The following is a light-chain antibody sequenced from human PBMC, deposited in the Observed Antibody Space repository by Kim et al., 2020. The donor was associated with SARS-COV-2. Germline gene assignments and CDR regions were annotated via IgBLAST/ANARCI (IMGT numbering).Light chain of an antibody. J-gene: IGLJ2*01. CDR1: ELGNKY. V-gene: IGLV3-1*01. CDR3: QAWDSYIVV. Sequence: SVSPGQAASITCTGDELGNKYVSWYHQKAGQSPVLVIYQDYRRPSGIPERFSGSNSGNTATLTISGAQTMDEGDYYCQAWDSYIVVFGGGTQLTVL. CDR2: QDY.